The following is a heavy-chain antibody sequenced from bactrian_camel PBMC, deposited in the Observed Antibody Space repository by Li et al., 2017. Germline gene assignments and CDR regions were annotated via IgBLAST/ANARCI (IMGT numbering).Heavy chain of an antibody. CDR1: GFAGSRYV. Sequence: DVQLVESGGGSVQSGGSLRLSCAASGFAGSRYVMSWVRQAPGKGLEWLSTIHNDDGTTYYADSVKGRFTISLNDAKNTLSLEINNLKPEDTAIYYCAARIGWWCGDRWYRGSDFGYWGQGTQVTVS. V-gene: IGHV3S31*01. D-gene: IGHD6*01. CDR2: IHNDDGTT. CDR3: AARIGWWCGDRWYRGSDFGY. J-gene: IGHJ6*01.